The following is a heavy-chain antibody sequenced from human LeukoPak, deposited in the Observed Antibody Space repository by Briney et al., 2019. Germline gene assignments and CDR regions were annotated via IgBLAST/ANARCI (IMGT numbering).Heavy chain of an antibody. D-gene: IGHD6-6*01. V-gene: IGHV3-7*01. CDR1: GFTFSNAW. CDR3: ARVGYSSSSIDY. CDR2: INQDGSHI. Sequence: GGSLRLSCAASGFTFSNAWMSWVRQAPGKGLEWVANINQDGSHIYYVDSMKGRFTISRDNAKSSLYLQMNGLRAEDTAVYYCARVGYSSSSIDYWGQGTLVTVSS. J-gene: IGHJ4*02.